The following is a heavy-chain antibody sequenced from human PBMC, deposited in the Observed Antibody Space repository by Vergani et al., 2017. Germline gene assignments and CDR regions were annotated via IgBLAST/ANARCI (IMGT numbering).Heavy chain of an antibody. CDR1: GYSISSGYY. CDR2: VYTSGMT. J-gene: IGHJ6*02. V-gene: IGHV4-38-2*02. D-gene: IGHD3-10*01. Sequence: QVQLQESGPGLLKPSETLSLTCTVSGYSISSGYYWGWIRQPAGKGLEWIGRVYTSGMTNYNPSLKSRVTILVDRSKSQLSLKLTSVTAGDTAVYFCARELSYYYGSGSDDYNPYYYEGMDVWGPGTTVTVSS. CDR3: ARELSYYYGSGSDDYNPYYYEGMDV.